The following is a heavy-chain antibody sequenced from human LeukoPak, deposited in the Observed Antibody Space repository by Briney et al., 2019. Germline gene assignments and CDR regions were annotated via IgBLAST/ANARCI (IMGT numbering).Heavy chain of an antibody. D-gene: IGHD6-19*01. J-gene: IGHJ3*02. Sequence: ASVKVSCKASGGTFSSYAISWVRQAPGQGLEWMGIINPSGGSTSYAQKFQGRVTMTRDTSTSTVYMELSSLRSEDTAVYYCARGDGYSSGNDAFDIWGQGTMVTVSS. V-gene: IGHV1-46*01. CDR1: GGTFSSYA. CDR3: ARGDGYSSGNDAFDI. CDR2: INPSGGST.